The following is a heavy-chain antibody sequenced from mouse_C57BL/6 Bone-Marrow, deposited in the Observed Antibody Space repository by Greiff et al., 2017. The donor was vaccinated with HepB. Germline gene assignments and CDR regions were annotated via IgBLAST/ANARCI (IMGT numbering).Heavy chain of an antibody. Sequence: VQLQQSGPELVKPGASVKIPCKASGYTFTDYNMDWVKQSHGKSLEWIGDINPNNGGTIYNQKFKGKATLTVDKSSSTAYMELRSLTSEDTAVYYCARGLYYSNYVGGFDYAMDYWGQGTSVTVSS. CDR1: GYTFTDYN. V-gene: IGHV1-18*01. CDR3: ARGLYYSNYVGGFDYAMDY. CDR2: INPNNGGT. J-gene: IGHJ4*01. D-gene: IGHD2-5*01.